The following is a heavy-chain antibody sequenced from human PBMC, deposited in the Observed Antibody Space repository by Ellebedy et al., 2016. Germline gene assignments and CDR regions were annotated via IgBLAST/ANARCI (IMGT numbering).Heavy chain of an antibody. D-gene: IGHD4-17*01. CDR2: IYYSGST. CDR1: GGSISSGDYY. CDR3: ARSYGDYDRRFDP. J-gene: IGHJ5*02. V-gene: IGHV4-30-4*01. Sequence: SETLSLXCTVSGGSISSGDYYWSWIRQPPGKGLEWIGYIYYSGSTYYNPSLKSRVTISVDTSKNQFSLKLSSVTAVDTAVYYCARSYGDYDRRFDPWGQGTLVTVSS.